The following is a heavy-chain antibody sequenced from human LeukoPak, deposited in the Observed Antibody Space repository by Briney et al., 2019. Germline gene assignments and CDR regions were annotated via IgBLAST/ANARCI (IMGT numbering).Heavy chain of an antibody. CDR3: ARVWNVVGLRAFDI. D-gene: IGHD1-1*01. CDR1: GFTFSSYW. Sequence: PGGSLRLSCAASGFTFSSYWMSWVRQAPGKGLEWVANIKQDGSEKYYVDSVKGRFTISRDNAKNSLYLQMNSLRAEDTAVYYCARVWNVVGLRAFDIWGQGTMVTVSS. CDR2: IKQDGSEK. V-gene: IGHV3-7*01. J-gene: IGHJ3*02.